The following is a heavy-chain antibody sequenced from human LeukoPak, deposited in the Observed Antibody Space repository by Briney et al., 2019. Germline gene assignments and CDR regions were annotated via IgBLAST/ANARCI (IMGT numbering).Heavy chain of an antibody. V-gene: IGHV5-51*01. D-gene: IGHD3-22*01. CDR3: ARPVYYYDSSGYYEGDAFDI. Sequence: GESLKISCKGSGYSFTSYWIGWVRQMPGKGLEWMGIIYPGDSDTRYSPSFQGQVTISADKSISTAYLQWSSLKASDTAMYYCARPVYYYDSSGYYEGDAFDIWGQGTMVTVSS. J-gene: IGHJ3*02. CDR1: GYSFTSYW. CDR2: IYPGDSDT.